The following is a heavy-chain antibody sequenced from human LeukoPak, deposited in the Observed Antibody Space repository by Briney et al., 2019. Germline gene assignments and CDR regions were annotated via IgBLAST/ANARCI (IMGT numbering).Heavy chain of an antibody. J-gene: IGHJ4*02. D-gene: IGHD5-24*01. CDR2: IYYSGST. CDR3: ARDRGIATSSDGELGTFDY. CDR1: GGSISSYY. V-gene: IGHV4-39*07. Sequence: SETLSLTCTVSGGSISSYYWSWIRQPPGKGLEWIGSIYYSGSTYYNPSLKSRVTISVDTSKNQFSLKLSSVTAADTAVYYCARDRGIATSSDGELGTFDYWGQGTLVTVSS.